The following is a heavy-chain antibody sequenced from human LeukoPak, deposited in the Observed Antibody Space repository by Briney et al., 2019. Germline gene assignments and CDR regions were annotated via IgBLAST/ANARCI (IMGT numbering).Heavy chain of an antibody. D-gene: IGHD3-22*01. V-gene: IGHV4-39*07. CDR3: ARRQRITMIVVVIKNYFDY. CDR2: IYYSGST. Sequence: SETLSLTCTVSGDSISSSNYFWGWIRQPPGKGLEWIGSIYYSGSTYYNPSLRSRVTISVDTSKNQFSLKLSSVTAADTAVYYCARRQRITMIVVVIKNYFDYWGQGTLVTVSS. CDR1: GDSISSSNYF. J-gene: IGHJ4*02.